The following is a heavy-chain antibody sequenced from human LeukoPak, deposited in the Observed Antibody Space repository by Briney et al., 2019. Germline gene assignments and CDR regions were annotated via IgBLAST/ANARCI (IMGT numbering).Heavy chain of an antibody. Sequence: GGSLRLSCAASGFTISSTYMTWVRQAPGKGLEWVSVIYSGGTIYYADSVKGRFTISRDNSKNTLYLQMNSLRAEDTAVYYCARGLDSSSWYPYWFDSWGQGTLVTVSS. CDR2: IYSGGTI. J-gene: IGHJ5*01. CDR3: ARGLDSSSWYPYWFDS. D-gene: IGHD6-13*01. CDR1: GFTISSTY. V-gene: IGHV3-53*01.